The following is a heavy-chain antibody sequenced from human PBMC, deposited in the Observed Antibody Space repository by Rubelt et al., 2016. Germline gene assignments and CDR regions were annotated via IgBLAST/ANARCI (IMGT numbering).Heavy chain of an antibody. Sequence: QVQLVESGGGVVQPGGSLRLSCAASGFTFGVYGMHWVRQAPGKGLEWVTFIRYDGSNKYYADSVNGRFTISRDNSKNTLYLKMSSLRAEDTAVYFCARGLAPKGYYSYVMDVWGQGSTGNGS. CDR3: ARGLAPKGYYSYVMDV. D-gene: IGHD2-21*01. CDR2: IRYDGSNK. V-gene: IGHV3-30*02. J-gene: IGHJ6*02. CDR1: GFTFGVYG.